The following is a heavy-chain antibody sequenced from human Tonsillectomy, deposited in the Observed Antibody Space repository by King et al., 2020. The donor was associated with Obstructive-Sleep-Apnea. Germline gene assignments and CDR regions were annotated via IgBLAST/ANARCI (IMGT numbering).Heavy chain of an antibody. Sequence: VQLQESGPGLVKPSQTLSLTCAVSGGSISSGGYSWSWIRQPPGKGLEWIGYIYYSGSTYYNPSLKSRVTISVDTSKNQFSLKLSSVTAADTAVYYCARSTVTTLEPSFDCWGQGTLVTVSS. D-gene: IGHD4-17*01. J-gene: IGHJ4*02. CDR2: IYYSGST. V-gene: IGHV4-30-4*07. CDR3: ARSTVTTLEPSFDC. CDR1: GGSISSGGYS.